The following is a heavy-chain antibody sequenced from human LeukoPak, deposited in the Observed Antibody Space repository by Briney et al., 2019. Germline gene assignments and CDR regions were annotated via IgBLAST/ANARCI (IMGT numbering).Heavy chain of an antibody. V-gene: IGHV4-39*01. CDR3: ARVGDGYNLVQR. D-gene: IGHD5-24*01. CDR2: IHDSGST. Sequence: EASETLSLTCTVSGGSISSSSYYWGWIRQPPGKGLEWIGSIHDSGSTYYNPSLKSRVTISVDTSKNQFSLKLSSVTAADTAVYYCARVGDGYNLVQRWGQGTLVTVSS. CDR1: GGSISSSSYY. J-gene: IGHJ1*01.